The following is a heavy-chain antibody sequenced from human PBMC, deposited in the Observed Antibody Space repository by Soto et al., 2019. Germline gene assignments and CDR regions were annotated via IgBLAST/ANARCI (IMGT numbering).Heavy chain of an antibody. D-gene: IGHD6-6*01. CDR2: ISWNSGSI. V-gene: IGHV3-9*01. CDR3: AKDLNPRVGSSSSLYFDY. J-gene: IGHJ4*02. Sequence: EVQLVESGGGLVQPGRSLRLSCAASGFTFDDYAMHWVRQAPGKGLEWVSGISWNSGSIGYADSVKGRFTISRDNAKNSLYLQINILRADDTALYYCAKDLNPRVGSSSSLYFDYWGQGTLVTVSS. CDR1: GFTFDDYA.